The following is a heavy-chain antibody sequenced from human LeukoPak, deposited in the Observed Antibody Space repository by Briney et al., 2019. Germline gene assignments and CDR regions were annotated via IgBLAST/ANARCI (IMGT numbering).Heavy chain of an antibody. D-gene: IGHD3-22*01. CDR2: IWYDGSNK. Sequence: SGGSLRLSCAASGFTFSSYGMHWVRQAPGKGLEWVAVIWYDGSNKYYADSVKGRFTISRDNSKNTLYLQMNSLRAEDTAVYYCARDTSSGSLYYFDYWGQGTLVTVSS. J-gene: IGHJ4*02. CDR1: GFTFSSYG. V-gene: IGHV3-30*19. CDR3: ARDTSSGSLYYFDY.